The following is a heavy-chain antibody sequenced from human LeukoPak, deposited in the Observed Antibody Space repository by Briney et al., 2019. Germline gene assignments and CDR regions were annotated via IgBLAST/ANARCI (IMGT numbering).Heavy chain of an antibody. J-gene: IGHJ5*02. CDR2: IIPILGIA. V-gene: IGHV1-69*04. D-gene: IGHD5-12*01. CDR1: GGTFSSYA. CDR3: AKDDGYSGYDNNWFDP. Sequence: GASVKVSCKASGGTFSSYAISWVRQAPGQGLEWMGRIIPILGIANYAQKFQGRVTITADKSTSTAYMELSSLRSEDTAVYYCAKDDGYSGYDNNWFDPWGQGTLVTVSS.